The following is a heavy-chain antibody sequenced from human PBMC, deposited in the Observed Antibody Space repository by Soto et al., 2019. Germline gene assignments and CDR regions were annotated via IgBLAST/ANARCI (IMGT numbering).Heavy chain of an antibody. CDR2: IYYSGST. CDR1: GGSISSSSYY. CDR3: ARQWLGIAVADHDY. J-gene: IGHJ4*02. Sequence: SETLSLTCTVSGGSISSSSYYWGWIRQPPGKGLEWIGSIYYSGSTYHNPSLKSRVTISVDTSKNQFSLKLSSVTAADTAVYYCARQWLGIAVADHDYWGQGTLVTVSS. D-gene: IGHD6-19*01. V-gene: IGHV4-39*01.